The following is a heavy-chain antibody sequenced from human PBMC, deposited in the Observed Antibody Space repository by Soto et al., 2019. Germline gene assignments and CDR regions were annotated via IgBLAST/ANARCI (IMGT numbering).Heavy chain of an antibody. CDR2: IYYSGTT. D-gene: IGHD5-12*01. Sequence: SETLSLTCAVSGYSISSSNWWGWIRQPPGKGLEWIGYIYYSGTTYYNPSLKSRVTMSVDTSKNQFSLKLTSVTAVDTAVYYCARRGLRRPHPVNGMDVWGQGTTVTVSS. CDR1: GYSISSSNW. CDR3: ARRGLRRPHPVNGMDV. V-gene: IGHV4-28*01. J-gene: IGHJ6*02.